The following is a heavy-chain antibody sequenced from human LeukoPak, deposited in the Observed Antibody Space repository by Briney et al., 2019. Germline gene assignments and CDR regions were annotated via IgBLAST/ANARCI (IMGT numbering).Heavy chain of an antibody. V-gene: IGHV3-21*01. D-gene: IGHD3-16*02. CDR1: GFTFSSYS. J-gene: IGHJ4*02. CDR2: ISSSSSYI. CDR3: ARESRNDYVWGSYRSLDY. Sequence: GGSLRLSCAASGFTFSSYSMNWVRQAPGKGLEWVSSISSSSSYIYYADSVKGRFTISRDNAKNSLYLQMNSLRAEDTAVYYCARESRNDYVWGSYRSLDYWGQGTLVTVSS.